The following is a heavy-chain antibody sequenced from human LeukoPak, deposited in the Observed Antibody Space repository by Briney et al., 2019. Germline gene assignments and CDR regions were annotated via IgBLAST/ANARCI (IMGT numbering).Heavy chain of an antibody. J-gene: IGHJ4*02. Sequence: SETLSLTCAVYRGSFSGYYWSWIRQPPGKGLEWIGEINHSGSTNYNPSLKSRVTISVDTSKNQFSLKLSSVTAADTAVYYCARMVITRNFDYWGQGTLVTVSS. CDR3: ARMVITRNFDY. D-gene: IGHD3-22*01. CDR2: INHSGST. CDR1: RGSFSGYY. V-gene: IGHV4-34*01.